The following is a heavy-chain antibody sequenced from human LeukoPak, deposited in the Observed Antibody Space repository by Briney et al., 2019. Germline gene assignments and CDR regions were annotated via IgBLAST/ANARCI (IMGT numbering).Heavy chain of an antibody. Sequence: GGSLRLSCAASGFTFDDYTMHWVRQAPGKGLEWVSLISWDGGSTYYADSVKGRFTISRDNSKNSLYLQMNSLRTEDTALYYCAKAGTMVSGNYYYYYMDVWGKGTTVTVSS. V-gene: IGHV3-43*01. CDR2: ISWDGGST. D-gene: IGHD3-10*01. J-gene: IGHJ6*03. CDR1: GFTFDDYT. CDR3: AKAGTMVSGNYYYYYMDV.